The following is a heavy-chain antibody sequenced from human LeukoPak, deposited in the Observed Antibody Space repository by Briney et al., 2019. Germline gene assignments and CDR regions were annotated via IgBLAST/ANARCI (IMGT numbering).Heavy chain of an antibody. Sequence: GRSLRLSCAASGFTFSSYGMHWVRQAPGKGLEWVAVISYDGSNKYYADSVKGRFTISRDNSKNTLYLQMNSLRAEDTAVYYCASGGLVLDYWGQGTLVTVSP. D-gene: IGHD3/OR15-3a*01. J-gene: IGHJ4*02. CDR1: GFTFSSYG. CDR2: ISYDGSNK. CDR3: ASGGLVLDY. V-gene: IGHV3-30*03.